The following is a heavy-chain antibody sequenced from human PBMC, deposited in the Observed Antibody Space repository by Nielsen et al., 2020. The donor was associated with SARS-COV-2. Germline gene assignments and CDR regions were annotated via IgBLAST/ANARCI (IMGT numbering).Heavy chain of an antibody. CDR3: ANFGGNY. J-gene: IGHJ4*02. D-gene: IGHD3-10*01. CDR2: ISYDGSNK. CDR1: GFTFSGYD. Sequence: GESLKISCAASGFTFSGYDLHWVRQAPGKGLEWVAVISYDGSNKYYADSVKGRFTISRDNSKNTLYLQMNSLRAEDTALYYCANFGGNYWGQGTLVTVSS. V-gene: IGHV3-30-3*02.